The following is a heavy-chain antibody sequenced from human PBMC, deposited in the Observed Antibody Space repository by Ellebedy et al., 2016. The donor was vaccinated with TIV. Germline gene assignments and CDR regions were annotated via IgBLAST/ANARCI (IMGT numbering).Heavy chain of an antibody. V-gene: IGHV4-39*07. Sequence: SETLSLTCTVSGGSTTSSPYYWGWIRQPPGKGLEWIGTIYYSGSTYYNPSLKSRVTISVDTSKNQFSLRLSPVTAADTAVRYCARATPSIWYFDLWGRGTLVTVSS. J-gene: IGHJ2*01. CDR1: GGSTTSSPYY. CDR2: IYYSGST. CDR3: ARATPSIWYFDL.